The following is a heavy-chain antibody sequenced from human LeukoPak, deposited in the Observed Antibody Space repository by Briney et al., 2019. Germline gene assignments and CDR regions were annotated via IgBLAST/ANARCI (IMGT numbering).Heavy chain of an antibody. Sequence: SETLSLTCAVYGGAFSGYYWSWIRQPPGKGQEWIGEINHSGSTNYNPSLKSRVTISVDTSKNQFSLKLSSVTAADTAVYYCARVPAEVGVYYYGMDVWGQGTTVTVSS. CDR3: ARVPAEVGVYYYGMDV. J-gene: IGHJ6*02. CDR1: GGAFSGYY. V-gene: IGHV4-34*01. D-gene: IGHD3-16*01. CDR2: INHSGST.